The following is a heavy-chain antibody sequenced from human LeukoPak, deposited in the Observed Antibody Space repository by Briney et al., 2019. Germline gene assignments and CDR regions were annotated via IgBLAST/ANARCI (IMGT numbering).Heavy chain of an antibody. CDR2: LSGNGAKT. Sequence: GGSLRLSCVASGFTFSSYGRSWVRQAPGKGLEWVSALSGNGAKTYYADSVKGRFTISRDNSENTLYLQMNSLRAEDTAVYYCAKDRGWGLDYWGQGTLLTVSS. J-gene: IGHJ4*02. V-gene: IGHV3-23*01. CDR1: GFTFSSYG. D-gene: IGHD7-27*01. CDR3: AKDRGWGLDY.